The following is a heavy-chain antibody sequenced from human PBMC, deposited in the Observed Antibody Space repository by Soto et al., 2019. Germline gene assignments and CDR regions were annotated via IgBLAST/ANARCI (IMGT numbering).Heavy chain of an antibody. V-gene: IGHV4-39*02. D-gene: IGHD6-6*01. Sequence: SETLSLTCTVSGGSISSSSYYWGWIRQPPGKGLEWIGRIYYSGSTYYNPSLKSRVTISVDTSKNQFSLKLSSVTAADTAVYYCARDPEYSSSLGECWGQGTLVTVSS. CDR3: ARDPEYSSSLGEC. J-gene: IGHJ4*02. CDR2: IYYSGST. CDR1: GGSISSSSYY.